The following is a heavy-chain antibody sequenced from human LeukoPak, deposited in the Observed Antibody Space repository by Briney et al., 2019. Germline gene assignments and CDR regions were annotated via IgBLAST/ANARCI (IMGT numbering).Heavy chain of an antibody. CDR2: ISGSGGST. CDR1: GFTFSSYA. D-gene: IGHD3-9*01. CDR3: AKTYYDILTGPNWFDP. V-gene: IGHV3-23*01. Sequence: GGSLRLSCAASGFTFSSYAMSWVRQAPGKGLEWVSVISGSGGSTYYADSVKGRFTISRDNSKNTLYLQMNSLRAEDTAVYYCAKTYYDILTGPNWFDPWGQGTLVTVSS. J-gene: IGHJ5*02.